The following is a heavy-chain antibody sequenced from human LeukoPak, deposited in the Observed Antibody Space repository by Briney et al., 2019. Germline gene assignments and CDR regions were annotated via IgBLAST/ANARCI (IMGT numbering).Heavy chain of an antibody. J-gene: IGHJ6*02. V-gene: IGHV1-69*04. D-gene: IGHD4-11*01. Sequence: ASVKVSCKASGGTFSSYAISWVRQAPGQGLEWMGRIIPILGIANYAQKFQGRVTITADKSTSTAYMELSSLRSEDTAVYYCARYSNYYYYYYGMDVWGQGTTVTVSS. CDR3: ARYSNYYYYYYGMDV. CDR1: GGTFSSYA. CDR2: IIPILGIA.